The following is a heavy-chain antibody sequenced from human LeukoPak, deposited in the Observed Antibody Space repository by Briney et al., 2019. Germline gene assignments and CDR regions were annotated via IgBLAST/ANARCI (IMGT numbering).Heavy chain of an antibody. V-gene: IGHV4-38-2*02. Sequence: SETLSLTCTVSGYSISSGYYWGWIRQPPGKGLEWIGSIYHSGSTYYNPSLKSRVTISVDTSKNQFSLKLSSVTAADTAVYYCARARITMVRGGTDYWGQGTLVTVSS. D-gene: IGHD3-10*01. CDR2: IYHSGST. J-gene: IGHJ4*02. CDR1: GYSISSGYY. CDR3: ARARITMVRGGTDY.